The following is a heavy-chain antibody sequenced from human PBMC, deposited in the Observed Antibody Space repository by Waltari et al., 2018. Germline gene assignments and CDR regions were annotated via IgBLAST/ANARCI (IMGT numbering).Heavy chain of an antibody. J-gene: IGHJ4*02. CDR1: GFTFSSYP. Sequence: EVQLLESVGGLVQLVGSLRLSCAASGFTFSSYPIISVRQAPGKGLEWVSAISGSGGSTYYVDSVKGRFTISRDNSKNTLYLQMNILRAEDTAVYYCATHDYDSSGYSSPLDYWGQGTLVTVSS. D-gene: IGHD3-22*01. CDR2: ISGSGGST. CDR3: ATHDYDSSGYSSPLDY. V-gene: IGHV3-23*01.